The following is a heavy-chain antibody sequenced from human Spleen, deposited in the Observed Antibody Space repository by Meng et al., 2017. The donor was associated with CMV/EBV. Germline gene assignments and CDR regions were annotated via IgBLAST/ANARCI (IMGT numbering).Heavy chain of an antibody. V-gene: IGHV3-43D*03. D-gene: IGHD3-10*01. CDR2: ITWDGGTT. J-gene: IGHJ6*02. Sequence: GESLKISFAASGFTFDDYAMHWVRQPPGKGLEWVSLITWDGGTTYYVDSLKGRFNISRDNTKNSLYLHMTSLRGEDSALYYCAKGKSATLGYGMDIWGQGTTVTVSS. CDR1: GFTFDDYA. CDR3: AKGKSATLGYGMDI.